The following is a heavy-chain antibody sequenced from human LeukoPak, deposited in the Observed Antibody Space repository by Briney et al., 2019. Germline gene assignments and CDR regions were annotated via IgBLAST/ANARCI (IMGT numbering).Heavy chain of an antibody. J-gene: IGHJ5*02. V-gene: IGHV4-30-4*08. CDR1: GGSISSGDYY. D-gene: IGHD1-26*01. CDR2: IYYSGST. Sequence: PSETLSLTCTVSGGSISSGDYYWSWIRQPPGKGLEWIGYIYYSGSTYYNPSLKSRVTISVDTSKNQFSLKLSSVTAADTAVYYCARERRRYNWFDPWGQGTLVTVSS. CDR3: ARERRRYNWFDP.